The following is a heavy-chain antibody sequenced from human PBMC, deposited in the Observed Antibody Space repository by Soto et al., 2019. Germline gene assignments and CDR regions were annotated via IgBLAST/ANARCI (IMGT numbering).Heavy chain of an antibody. CDR2: IYYSGTT. CDR3: ARVTFHNMLTGYYRVGWFDP. J-gene: IGHJ5*02. D-gene: IGHD3-9*01. Sequence: QVQLQESGPGLVKPSQTLSLTCTVSGGSINSDEFYWTWIRQPPGKGLEWIGYIYYSGTTYYTPSLKRPVSRSMDTAKNQFSLRLNAVPAADTAVYFCARVTFHNMLTGYYRVGWFDPWGQGTLVTVSS. V-gene: IGHV4-30-4*01. CDR1: GGSINSDEFY.